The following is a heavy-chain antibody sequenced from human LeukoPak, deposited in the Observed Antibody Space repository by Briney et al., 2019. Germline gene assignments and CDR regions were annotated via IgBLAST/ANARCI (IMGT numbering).Heavy chain of an antibody. CDR3: ARKGRWLQSADY. CDR1: GGSFSGYY. J-gene: IGHJ4*02. CDR2: INHSGST. D-gene: IGHD5-24*01. Sequence: ASETLSLTCDVYGGSFSGYYWSWIRQPPGKGLEWIGEINHSGSTNYNPSLKSRVTASVDTSKNQFSLKLSSVTAADTAVYYCARKGRWLQSADYWGQGTLVTVSS. V-gene: IGHV4-34*01.